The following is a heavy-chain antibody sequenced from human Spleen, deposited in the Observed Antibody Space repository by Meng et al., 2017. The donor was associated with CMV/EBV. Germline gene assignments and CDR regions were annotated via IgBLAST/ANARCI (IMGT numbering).Heavy chain of an antibody. CDR3: ARDLGGSFGVVYYGMDV. CDR2: ISYDGRNK. Sequence: GGSLRLSCAASEFTFSSYAMHWVRQAPGKGLEWVAIISYDGRNKYYADSVKGRFTISRDNSKNTLYLQMNSLRAEDTAVYYCARDLGGSFGVVYYGMDVWGQGTTVTVSS. D-gene: IGHD3-3*01. V-gene: IGHV3-30*14. CDR1: EFTFSSYA. J-gene: IGHJ6*02.